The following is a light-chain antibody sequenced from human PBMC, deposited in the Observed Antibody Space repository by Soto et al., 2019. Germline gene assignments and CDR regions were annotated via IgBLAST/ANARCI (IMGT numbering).Light chain of an antibody. CDR2: AAS. CDR3: QQSYSTLVT. J-gene: IGKJ1*01. CDR1: HSISSY. Sequence: DIQMTQSPSSLSASVGDRITITCRASHSISSYLNWYQQKPGKAPKLLIYAASSLKSGVPSRFSGSGSGTDFTLTISSLQPEDFATYYCQQSYSTLVTFGQGTKWIS. V-gene: IGKV1-39*01.